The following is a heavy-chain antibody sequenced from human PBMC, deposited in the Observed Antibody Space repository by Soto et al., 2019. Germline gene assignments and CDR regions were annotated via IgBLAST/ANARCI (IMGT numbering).Heavy chain of an antibody. V-gene: IGHV1-18*01. CDR3: ARTQDSSGYYYYYYGMDV. Sequence: QVQLVQSGAEVKKPGASVKVSCKASGYTFTSYGISWVRQAPGQGLEWMGWISAYNGNTNYAQKLQGRVTMTTDTSTSAGYMELRSLRSDDTAVYYCARTQDSSGYYYYYYGMDVWGQGTTVTVSS. CDR2: ISAYNGNT. J-gene: IGHJ6*02. D-gene: IGHD3-22*01. CDR1: GYTFTSYG.